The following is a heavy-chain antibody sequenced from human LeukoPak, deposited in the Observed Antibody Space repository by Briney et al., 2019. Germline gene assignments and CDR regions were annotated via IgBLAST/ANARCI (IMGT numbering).Heavy chain of an antibody. CDR1: GFTFSSYA. D-gene: IGHD1-26*01. J-gene: IGHJ4*02. Sequence: PGGSLRLSCAASGFTFSSYAMSWVRQAPGKGLEWVSAISSSGATTYYADSVKGRFTISRDNSKNTLYLQMNSLRAEDTAVYYCAKEVGATLDYWAQGTLVTVSS. CDR3: AKEVGATLDY. CDR2: ISSSGATT. V-gene: IGHV3-23*01.